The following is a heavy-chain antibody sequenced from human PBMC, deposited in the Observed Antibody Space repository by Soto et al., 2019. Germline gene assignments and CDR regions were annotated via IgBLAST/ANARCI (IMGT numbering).Heavy chain of an antibody. CDR3: ARGGGSGSSFVGYYYYTVDV. V-gene: IGHV3-33*01. CDR2: IWYDGSNK. J-gene: IGHJ6*02. Sequence: QVQLVESGGGVVQPGRSLRLSCTASGFTFSTYGMHWVRQAPGKGLEWVTVIWYDGSNKYYADSVKGRFTISRDNSKNTLYLQMNSLRADDTAVYYCARGGGSGSSFVGYYYYTVDVWGQGTTVTVSS. D-gene: IGHD1-26*01. CDR1: GFTFSTYG.